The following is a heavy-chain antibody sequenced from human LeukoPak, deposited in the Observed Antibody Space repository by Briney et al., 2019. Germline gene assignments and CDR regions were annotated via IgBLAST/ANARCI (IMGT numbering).Heavy chain of an antibody. CDR3: AREDIGAGSGLWGYYYMDV. CDR2: IYHGGST. V-gene: IGHV4-38-2*02. D-gene: IGHD3-16*01. CDR1: GYSISSGYY. J-gene: IGHJ6*03. Sequence: PGETLSLTCAVSGYSISSGYYWGWIRPPAREGVEWFGSIYHGGSTYYNESLKSRVTISRDTYKNQFSLKLSSVTAADTAVYYCAREDIGAGSGLWGYYYMDVWGKGTTVTVSS.